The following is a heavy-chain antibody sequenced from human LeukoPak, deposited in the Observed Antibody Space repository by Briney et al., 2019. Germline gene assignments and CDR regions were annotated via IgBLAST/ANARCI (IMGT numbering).Heavy chain of an antibody. CDR3: ATAGMVDTAMVIVDY. Sequence: SETLSLTCAVYGGSFSGYYWSWIRQPPGKGLEWIGEINHSGGTNYNPSLKSRVTISVDTSKNQFSLKLSSVTAADTAVYYCATAGMVDTAMVIVDYWGQGTLVTVSS. CDR2: INHSGGT. CDR1: GGSFSGYY. J-gene: IGHJ4*02. D-gene: IGHD5-18*01. V-gene: IGHV4-34*01.